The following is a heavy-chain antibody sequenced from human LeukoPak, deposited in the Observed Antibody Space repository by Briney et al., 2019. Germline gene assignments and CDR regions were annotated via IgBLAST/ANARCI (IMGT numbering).Heavy chain of an antibody. CDR3: ARGRRSSYYFDY. D-gene: IGHD1-26*01. Sequence: PSETLSLTCAVYGGSFSGYYWSWIRQPPGKGLEWIGEINHSGSTNYNPSLKSRVTISVDTSKNQFSLKLSSVTAADTAVYYCARGRRSSYYFDYWGRGTLLTVSS. V-gene: IGHV4-34*01. CDR1: GGSFSGYY. J-gene: IGHJ4*02. CDR2: INHSGST.